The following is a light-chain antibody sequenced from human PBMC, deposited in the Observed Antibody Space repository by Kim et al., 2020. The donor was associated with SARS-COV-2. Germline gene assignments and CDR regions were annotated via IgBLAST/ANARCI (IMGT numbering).Light chain of an antibody. J-gene: IGLJ2*01. CDR1: SGSNATNY. CDR3: QSYDTNFDVI. CDR2: EDN. Sequence: KTVTVSCTRASGSNATNYVQWYQQRPGSAPRIVIYEDNQRPSGVPDRFSGSTDSSSNSASLTISGLKTEDEADYYCQSYDTNFDVIFGGGTQLTVL. V-gene: IGLV6-57*03.